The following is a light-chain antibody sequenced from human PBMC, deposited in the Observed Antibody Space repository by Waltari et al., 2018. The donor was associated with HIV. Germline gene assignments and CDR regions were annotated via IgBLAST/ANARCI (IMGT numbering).Light chain of an antibody. CDR2: GAS. Sequence: EFVLTQSPGTLSLSPGERATLSCRASQTVYSDYLAWYQQKPGQAPRLLLSGASSRATGIPDRFSGSGSGTDFTLTISRLEPEDFAVYYCQQYGRSATFGQGTKVEIK. CDR3: QQYGRSAT. CDR1: QTVYSDY. J-gene: IGKJ1*01. V-gene: IGKV3-20*01.